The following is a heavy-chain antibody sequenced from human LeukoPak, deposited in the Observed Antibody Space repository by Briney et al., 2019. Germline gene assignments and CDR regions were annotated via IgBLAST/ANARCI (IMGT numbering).Heavy chain of an antibody. CDR2: IYSGGST. CDR1: GFIVSSNY. D-gene: IGHD3-22*01. CDR3: ARGREDSSGYYYAYYFDY. V-gene: IGHV3-53*01. J-gene: IGHJ4*02. Sequence: GGSPRLSCAASGFIVSSNYMSWVRQAPGKGLEWVSVIYSGGSTYYVDSVKGRFTISRDNSKNTLYPQMNSLRAEDTAVYYCARGREDSSGYYYAYYFDYWGQGTLVTVSS.